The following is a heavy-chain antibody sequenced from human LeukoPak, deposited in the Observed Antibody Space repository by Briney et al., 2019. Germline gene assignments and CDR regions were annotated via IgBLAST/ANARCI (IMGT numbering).Heavy chain of an antibody. V-gene: IGHV4-39*01. J-gene: IGHJ4*02. D-gene: IGHD2-21*02. CDR2: IYYSGST. Sequence: KPSETLSLTCTVSGGSISSSSYYWGWIRQPPGKGLEWIGSIYYSGSTYYNPSLKSRVTISVDTSKNQFSLKLSSVTAADTAVYYCATSETIGDWEYYFDYWGQGTLVTVSS. CDR1: GGSISSSSYY. CDR3: ATSETIGDWEYYFDY.